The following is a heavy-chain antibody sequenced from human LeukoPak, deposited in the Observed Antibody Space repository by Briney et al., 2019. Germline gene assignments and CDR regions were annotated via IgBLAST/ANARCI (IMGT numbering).Heavy chain of an antibody. J-gene: IGHJ4*02. CDR3: ARLYGDYVYFDY. CDR1: GGSISSGDYY. V-gene: IGHV4-31*03. CDR2: IYYSGST. D-gene: IGHD4-17*01. Sequence: SETLSLTCTVSGGSISSGDYYWSWIRQHPGKGLEWIGYIYYSGSTNYNPSLKSRVTISVDTSKNQFSLKLSSVTAADTAVYYCARLYGDYVYFDYWGQGTLVTVSS.